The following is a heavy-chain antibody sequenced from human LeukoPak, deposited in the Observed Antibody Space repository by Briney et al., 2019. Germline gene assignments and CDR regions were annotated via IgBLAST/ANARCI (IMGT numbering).Heavy chain of an antibody. CDR3: ARESSYYSSGWYMIEYYFDY. D-gene: IGHD6-19*01. V-gene: IGHV1-3*01. Sequence: GASVKVSCKASGYTFTSYAMHWVRQAPGQRLEWMGWINAGNGNTKYSQKFQGRVTITRDTSASTAYMELSSLRSEDTAVYYCARESSYYSSGWYMIEYYFDYRGQGTLVTVSS. CDR2: INAGNGNT. J-gene: IGHJ4*02. CDR1: GYTFTSYA.